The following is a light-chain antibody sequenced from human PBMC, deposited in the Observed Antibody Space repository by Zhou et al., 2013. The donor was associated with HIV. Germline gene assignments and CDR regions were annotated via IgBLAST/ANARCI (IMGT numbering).Light chain of an antibody. J-gene: IGKJ3*01. V-gene: IGKV1-39*01. CDR1: QSISXY. CDR2: TAS. Sequence: DIQMTQSPSSLSASVGDIVTISCRASQSISXYLNWYQQKPGKAPKLLIYTASTLQSGVPSSFRGSGSGTLFTLTIGSLQPEDFAIYYCQQSYSFPQLTFGPGTKVDIK. CDR3: QQSYSFPQLT.